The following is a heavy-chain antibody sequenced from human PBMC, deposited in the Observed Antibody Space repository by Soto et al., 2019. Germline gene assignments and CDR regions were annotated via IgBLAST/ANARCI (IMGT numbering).Heavy chain of an antibody. CDR1: GGTFSSYA. D-gene: IGHD3-22*01. CDR2: IIPIFGTA. Sequence: SVKVSCKASGGTFSSYAISWVRQAPGQGLEWMGGIIPIFGTANYAQKFQGRVTITADESTSTAYMELSSLRSEDTAVYYCARDGTYYYDSSGYYYQDYWGQGTLVTVSS. J-gene: IGHJ4*02. V-gene: IGHV1-69*13. CDR3: ARDGTYYYDSSGYYYQDY.